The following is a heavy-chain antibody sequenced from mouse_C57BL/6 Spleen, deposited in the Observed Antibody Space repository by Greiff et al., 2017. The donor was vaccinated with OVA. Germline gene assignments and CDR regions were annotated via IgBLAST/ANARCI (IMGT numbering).Heavy chain of an antibody. Sequence: VQLQQPGAELVKPGASVKLSCKASGYTFTSYWMHWVKQRPGRGLEWIGRIDPHSGGTKYNEKFKSKATLTVDKPSSTAYMQLSSLTSEDSAVYYCARDYGSSYGFAYWGQGTLVTVSA. J-gene: IGHJ3*01. CDR1: GYTFTSYW. CDR3: ARDYGSSYGFAY. D-gene: IGHD1-1*01. V-gene: IGHV1-72*01. CDR2: IDPHSGGT.